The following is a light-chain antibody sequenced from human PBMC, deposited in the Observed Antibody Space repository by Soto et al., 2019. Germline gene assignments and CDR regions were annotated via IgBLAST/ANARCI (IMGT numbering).Light chain of an antibody. Sequence: QSALTQPASVSGSPGQSITISCTGTISDIGGYNFISWYQHHPGKAPKLVIYDVNNRPSGISYRFSGSKSGNTASLTISGLQAEDEADYYCASYTRTTPLVFGGGTKLTAL. V-gene: IGLV2-14*01. CDR1: ISDIGGYNF. CDR2: DVN. J-gene: IGLJ2*01. CDR3: ASYTRTTPLV.